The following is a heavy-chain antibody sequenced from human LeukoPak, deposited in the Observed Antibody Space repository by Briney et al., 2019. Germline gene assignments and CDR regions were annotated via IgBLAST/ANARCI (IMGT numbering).Heavy chain of an antibody. D-gene: IGHD2-15*01. CDR2: INSDGSYT. J-gene: IGHJ6*02. CDR1: GFTFSGFW. Sequence: PGGSLRLSGVASGFTFSGFWMPWVRQAPGKGLVWVSRINSDGSYTSYADSVKGRFTISRDNAKNTLYLQMNSLRAEDTAVYYCARVYRVVGGNSYYYGMDVWGQGTTVTVSS. V-gene: IGHV3-74*01. CDR3: ARVYRVVGGNSYYYGMDV.